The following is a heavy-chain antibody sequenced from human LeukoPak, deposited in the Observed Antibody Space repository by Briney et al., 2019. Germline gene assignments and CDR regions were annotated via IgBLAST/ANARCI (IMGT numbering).Heavy chain of an antibody. V-gene: IGHV3-7*01. CDR1: GFTFSNYW. Sequence: GGSLRLSCAASGFTFSNYWMSWVRQAPGKGLEWVANIKQDGSEKYYVDSVKGRFTISRDNAKNSLYVQMNSLRAEDTAVYYCAREFSSSPGTFDYGGQGTLVTVSS. J-gene: IGHJ4*02. CDR3: AREFSSSPGTFDY. D-gene: IGHD6-13*01. CDR2: IKQDGSEK.